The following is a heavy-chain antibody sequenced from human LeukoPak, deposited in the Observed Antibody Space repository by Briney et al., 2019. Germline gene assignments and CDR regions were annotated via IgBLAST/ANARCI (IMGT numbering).Heavy chain of an antibody. V-gene: IGHV3-7*01. D-gene: IGHD6-13*01. CDR3: ARDDGITSAGTGIDY. CDR2: IKEDGSEK. J-gene: IGHJ4*02. CDR1: GFTFSSYW. Sequence: AGGSLRLSCATSGFTFSSYWMSWVRQAPGKGLEWVADIKEDGSEKYYVDSVKGRFTISRDNAKNSLYLQMNSLRAEDTAVYYCARDDGITSAGTGIDYWGQGTLVTVSS.